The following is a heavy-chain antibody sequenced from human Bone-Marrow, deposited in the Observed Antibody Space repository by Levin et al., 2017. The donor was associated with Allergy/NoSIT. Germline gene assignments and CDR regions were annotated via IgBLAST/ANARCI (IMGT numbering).Heavy chain of an antibody. J-gene: IGHJ4*02. Sequence: SCAVSGFTLTNHVMIWVRQAPGKGLEWVSAIGGSTGGTFYADSVQGGFTISRDNSKNTLYLQMNSLRAEDTAVYYCARRSSPNGGWIDYWGQGTLVTVSS. V-gene: IGHV3-23*01. CDR1: GFTLTNHV. CDR2: IGGSTGGT. D-gene: IGHD6-19*01. CDR3: ARRSSPNGGWIDY.